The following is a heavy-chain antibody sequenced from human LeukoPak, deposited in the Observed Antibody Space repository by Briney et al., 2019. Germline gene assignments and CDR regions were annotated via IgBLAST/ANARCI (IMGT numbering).Heavy chain of an antibody. Sequence: SVKVSCKASGGTFSSYAISWVRQAPGQGLEWMGRIIPILGIANYAQKFQGRVTITADKSTSTAYMELSSLRSEDTAVYYCARRCSSTSCPDDYWGQRTLVTVSS. CDR3: ARRCSSTSCPDDY. CDR1: GGTFSSYA. V-gene: IGHV1-69*04. J-gene: IGHJ4*02. D-gene: IGHD2-2*01. CDR2: IIPILGIA.